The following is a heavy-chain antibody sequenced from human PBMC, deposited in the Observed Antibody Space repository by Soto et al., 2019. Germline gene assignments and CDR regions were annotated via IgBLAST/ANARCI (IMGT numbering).Heavy chain of an antibody. CDR3: TIGGIVGATHAY. J-gene: IGHJ4*02. D-gene: IGHD1-26*01. CDR1: GFTFSDHY. V-gene: IGHV3-72*01. Sequence: GGSLRLSCAASGFTFSDHYMEWVRQAPGKGLEWVARSRNKANSYTTEYAASVKGRFTISRDDSKRSLYLQMNSLKTEDTAVYYCTIGGIVGATHAYWGQGTLVTVSS. CDR2: SRNKANSYTT.